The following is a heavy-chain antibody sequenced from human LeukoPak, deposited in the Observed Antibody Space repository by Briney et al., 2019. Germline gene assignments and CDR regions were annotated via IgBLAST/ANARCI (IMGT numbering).Heavy chain of an antibody. CDR1: GGSISSGDYY. CDR2: IYYSGST. CDR3: ARASSGWFRGFDY. V-gene: IGHV4-30-4*01. D-gene: IGHD6-19*01. Sequence: PSETMSLTCTVSGGSISSGDYYWSWIRQPPGKGLEWIGYIYYSGSTYYNPSLKSRVTISVDTSKNQFSLKLSSVTAADTAVYYCARASSGWFRGFDYWGQGTLVTVSS. J-gene: IGHJ4*02.